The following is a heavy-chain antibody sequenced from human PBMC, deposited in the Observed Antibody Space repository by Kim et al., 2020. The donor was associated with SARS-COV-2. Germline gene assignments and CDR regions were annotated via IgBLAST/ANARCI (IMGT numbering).Heavy chain of an antibody. D-gene: IGHD6-19*01. CDR3: ARPGIAVAIIDYYFDY. Sequence: KFQGKVAMTRDTSASTAYMELSSLRSEDTAVYYCARPGIAVAIIDYYFDYWGQGTLVTVSS. J-gene: IGHJ4*02. V-gene: IGHV1-3*01.